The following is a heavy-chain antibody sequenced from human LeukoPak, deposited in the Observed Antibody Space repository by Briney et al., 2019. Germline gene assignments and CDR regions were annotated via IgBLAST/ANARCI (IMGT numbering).Heavy chain of an antibody. D-gene: IGHD1-7*01. V-gene: IGHV3-7*04. CDR2: IKEDGSDK. CDR3: GREIPGGTTSLDC. Sequence: GGSLRLSCAASGFTFSNYWMSWVRQAPGKGLEWVANIKEDGSDKNYVDSVRSRFTISRDNAKNALHLQMNSLRAEDTAVYYCGREIPGGTTSLDCWGQGTVVTVSS. J-gene: IGHJ4*02. CDR1: GFTFSNYW.